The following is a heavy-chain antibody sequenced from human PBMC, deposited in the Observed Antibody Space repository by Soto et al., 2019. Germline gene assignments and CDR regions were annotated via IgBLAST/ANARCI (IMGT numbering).Heavy chain of an antibody. J-gene: IGHJ3*02. CDR1: GFTFSSYE. Sequence: GGSLRLSCAASGFTFSSYEMNWVRQAPGKGLEWVSYISSSGSTIYYADSVKGRFTISRDNAKNSLYLQMNSLRAEDTAVYYCARDWGGSYLEDAFDIWGQGTMVTVSS. CDR3: ARDWGGSYLEDAFDI. D-gene: IGHD1-26*01. CDR2: ISSSGSTI. V-gene: IGHV3-48*03.